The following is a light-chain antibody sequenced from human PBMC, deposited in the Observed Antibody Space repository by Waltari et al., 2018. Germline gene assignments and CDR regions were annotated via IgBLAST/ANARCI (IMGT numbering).Light chain of an antibody. CDR1: QSVSNN. Sequence: ETVMTQSPATLSLSPGDRATLSCRASQSVSNNLAWYQQKPGQAPTILIYGASTRATGIPARFSGGGSGTEVTLTISSLQSEDFAVYYCQQYNNWPPITFGQGTRLEMK. CDR3: QQYNNWPPIT. CDR2: GAS. J-gene: IGKJ5*01. V-gene: IGKV3-15*01.